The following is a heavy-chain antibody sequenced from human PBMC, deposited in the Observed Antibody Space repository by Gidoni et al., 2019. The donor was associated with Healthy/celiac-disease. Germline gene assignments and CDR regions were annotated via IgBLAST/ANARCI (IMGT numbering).Heavy chain of an antibody. V-gene: IGHV3-23*01. D-gene: IGHD3-22*01. CDR2: ISGSGGST. CDR1: GFTFSRYA. CDR3: AKDEYDSSGYYTFDY. Sequence: EVQLLESGRGLVQPGGSLRLSCAASGFTFSRYAMSWVRQAPGKGLEGVSAISGSGGSTYYADSVKGRFTISRDNSKNTLYLQMNSLRAEDTAVYYCAKDEYDSSGYYTFDYWGQGTLVTVSS. J-gene: IGHJ4*02.